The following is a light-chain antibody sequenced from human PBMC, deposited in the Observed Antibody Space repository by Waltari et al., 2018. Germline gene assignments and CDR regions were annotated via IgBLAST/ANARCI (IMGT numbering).Light chain of an antibody. J-gene: IGLJ2*01. CDR2: LDD. Sequence: QSVLTQPPSTSGTPGERVTIPCSGGRSNIGSNTVDWYKQVPGTAPQLLIYLDDQRTSGVPDRFSASKSGTSASLAISGLQSGDEADYYCSTWDDSLNDVLFGGGTRVTVL. CDR3: STWDDSLNDVL. V-gene: IGLV1-44*01. CDR1: RSNIGSNT.